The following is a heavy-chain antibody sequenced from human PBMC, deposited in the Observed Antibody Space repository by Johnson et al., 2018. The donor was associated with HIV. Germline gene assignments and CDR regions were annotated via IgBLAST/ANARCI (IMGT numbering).Heavy chain of an antibody. CDR1: GFTFSDFY. CDR3: ARGTLQWPASVNDCCDI. V-gene: IGHV3-11*04. CDR2: ISTTGTTI. Sequence: QVQLVESGGGVVQPGGSLRLSCAASGFTFSDFYMSWIRQAPGRGLEWISYISTTGTTIYYAESVKGRFTISRENAKNSLYLQMNSLRAEDTAVYYCARGTLQWPASVNDCCDIWGQGTMVTVSS. J-gene: IGHJ3*02. D-gene: IGHD6-19*01.